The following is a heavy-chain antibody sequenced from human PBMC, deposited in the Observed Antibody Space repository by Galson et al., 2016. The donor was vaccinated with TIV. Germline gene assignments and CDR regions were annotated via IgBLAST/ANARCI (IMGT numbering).Heavy chain of an antibody. CDR2: IMPILDIT. D-gene: IGHD1-26*01. Sequence: ASGGTLNNYVINWVRQAPGQGLEWMGRIMPILDITKYTQKFQGRVTITADKSTSTAYMELSSLRSEDTAIYYCATSLHDTTGGFDYWGQGTLVTVSS. J-gene: IGHJ4*02. CDR3: ATSLHDTTGGFDY. CDR1: GGTLNNYV. V-gene: IGHV1-69*04.